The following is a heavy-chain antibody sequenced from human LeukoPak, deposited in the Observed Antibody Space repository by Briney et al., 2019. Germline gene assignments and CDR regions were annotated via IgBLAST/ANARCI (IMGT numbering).Heavy chain of an antibody. CDR1: GGSISSGDYY. D-gene: IGHD1-1*01. V-gene: IGHV4-30-4*01. Sequence: SETLSLTCTVSGGSISSGDYYWSWIRQPPGKGLEWIGYIYYSGSTYYNPSLKSRVTISVDTSKNQFSLRLSSVTAADTALYYCAKTDHYYYYKDVWGKGTTVTVSS. J-gene: IGHJ6*03. CDR3: AKTDHYYYYKDV. CDR2: IYYSGST.